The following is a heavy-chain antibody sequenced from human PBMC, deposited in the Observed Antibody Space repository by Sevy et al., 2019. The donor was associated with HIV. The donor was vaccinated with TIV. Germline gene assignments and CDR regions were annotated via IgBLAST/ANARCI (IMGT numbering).Heavy chain of an antibody. CDR3: AKDLRNYYYYGMDV. J-gene: IGHJ6*02. Sequence: GGSLRLSCAASGFTFSSYAMSWVRQAPGKGLEWVSAISGSGGSTYYGDSVKGRFTISRDNSKNTLYLQMNSLRAEDTAVYYCAKDLRNYYYYGMDVWGQGTTVTVSS. CDR1: GFTFSSYA. V-gene: IGHV3-23*01. CDR2: ISGSGGST.